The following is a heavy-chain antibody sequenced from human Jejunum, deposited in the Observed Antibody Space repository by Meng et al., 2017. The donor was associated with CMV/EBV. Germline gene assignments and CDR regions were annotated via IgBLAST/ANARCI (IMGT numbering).Heavy chain of an antibody. V-gene: IGHV3-7*01. D-gene: IGHD3-10*01. J-gene: IGHJ4*02. CDR3: ARNARGSGY. Sequence: LSCASSGFPFSTYWLPWVRQAPGKGLEWVANIKQDGSEKYYVDSVKGRFTISRDNAKNSLFLQMNSLRAEDTAMYYCARNARGSGYWGQGTLVTVSS. CDR1: GFPFSTYW. CDR2: IKQDGSEK.